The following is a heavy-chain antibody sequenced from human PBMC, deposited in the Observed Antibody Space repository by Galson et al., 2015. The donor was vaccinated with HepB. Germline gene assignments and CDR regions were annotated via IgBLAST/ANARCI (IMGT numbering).Heavy chain of an antibody. CDR3: ATIGGAAGNRWAYYSYGMDF. V-gene: IGHV4-34*01. J-gene: IGHJ6*02. CDR1: GGSFSGYY. Sequence: ETLSLTCAVYGGSFSGYYWSWIRPPPGKGLEWIGEIHHSGSTYYNPSLKSRVTISVDTSKNQFSLKLSSVTAADTAVYYCATIGGAAGNRWAYYSYGMDFWGQGTTVTVSS. D-gene: IGHD6-13*01. CDR2: IHHSGST.